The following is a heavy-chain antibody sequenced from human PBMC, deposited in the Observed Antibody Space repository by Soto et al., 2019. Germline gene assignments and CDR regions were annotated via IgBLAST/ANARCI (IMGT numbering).Heavy chain of an antibody. D-gene: IGHD6-19*01. CDR3: ARDQINGWKFDY. Sequence: EVQLVESGGGLVQPGGSLRLSCAASGFTFSNYWMSWVRQAPGKGLEWVANIKQDGSENYYVDSVKGRFTTSRDNTKNSFYLQMNSLRAEDTAVYYWARDQINGWKFDYWGRGTLVTVSS. V-gene: IGHV3-7*01. CDR2: IKQDGSEN. CDR1: GFTFSNYW. J-gene: IGHJ4*02.